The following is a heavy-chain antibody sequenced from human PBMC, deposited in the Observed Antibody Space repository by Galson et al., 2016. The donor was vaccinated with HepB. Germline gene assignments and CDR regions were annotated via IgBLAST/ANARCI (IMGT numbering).Heavy chain of an antibody. D-gene: IGHD3-10*01. V-gene: IGHV3-48*02. Sequence: SLRLSCAASGFTFSSHGMSWIRQAPGKGLEWVSQIKSSSSNVYYADSVKGRFTISRDNAKNSVYLQMNSLRDEDTAVYYGARGYASGNFYQWGQGTLVTVSS. CDR1: GFTFSSHG. CDR3: ARGYASGNFYQ. J-gene: IGHJ4*02. CDR2: IKSSSSNV.